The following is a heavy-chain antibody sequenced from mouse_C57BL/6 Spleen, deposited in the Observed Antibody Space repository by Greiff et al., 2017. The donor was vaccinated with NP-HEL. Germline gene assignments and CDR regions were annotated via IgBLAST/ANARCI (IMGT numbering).Heavy chain of an antibody. V-gene: IGHV3-6*01. CDR2: ISYDGSN. J-gene: IGHJ3*01. CDR3: AREEYYGTPFAY. CDR1: GYSVTSGYY. D-gene: IGHD1-1*01. Sequence: DVKLQESGPGLVKPSQSLSLTCSVTGYSVTSGYYWNWIRQFPGNKLEWMGYISYDGSNNYNPSLKNRISITRDTSKNQFFLKLNSVTTEDTATYYCAREEYYGTPFAYWGQGTLVTVSA.